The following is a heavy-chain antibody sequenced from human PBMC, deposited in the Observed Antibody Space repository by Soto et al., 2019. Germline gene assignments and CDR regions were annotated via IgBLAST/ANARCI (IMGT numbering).Heavy chain of an antibody. CDR3: AKGGLNYYGSGSYTQFDY. V-gene: IGHV3-23*01. D-gene: IGHD3-10*01. CDR2: ISGSGGST. J-gene: IGHJ4*02. Sequence: EVQLLESGGGLVQPGGSLRLSCAASGFTFSSYAMSWVRQAPGKGLEWVSAISGSGGSTYYADSVKGRFTISRDNSKNTLYLQMNSLRAEDTAVYYCAKGGLNYYGSGSYTQFDYWGQGNLVTVSS. CDR1: GFTFSSYA.